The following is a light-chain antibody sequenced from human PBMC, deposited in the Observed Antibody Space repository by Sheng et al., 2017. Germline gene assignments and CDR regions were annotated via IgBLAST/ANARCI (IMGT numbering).Light chain of an antibody. CDR1: QSVSSSY. CDR3: QQRSTWPRT. CDR2: GTS. V-gene: IGKV3-11*01. J-gene: IGKJ1*01. Sequence: EIVLMQSPGSLSLSPGERATLSCRASQSVSSSYLAWYQQKPGQAPRLLIYGTSNRATGIPARFSGSGSGTDFTLTISSLEPEDFAVYYCQQRSTWPRTFGQGTKVEIK.